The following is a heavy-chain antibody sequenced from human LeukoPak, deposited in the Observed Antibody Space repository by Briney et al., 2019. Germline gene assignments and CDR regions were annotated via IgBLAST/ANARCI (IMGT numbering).Heavy chain of an antibody. J-gene: IGHJ4*02. CDR2: INHSGGT. CDR1: GGSFSGYS. V-gene: IGHV4-34*01. CDR3: ARGVDYYGV. D-gene: IGHD3-10*01. Sequence: PSETLSLTCAVYGGSFSGYSWNWIRQPPVKGLEWIGEINHSGGTNFNPSLKSRVTISVDTSKKQFSLKLSSVTAADTAVYYCARGVDYYGVWGQGTLVTVSS.